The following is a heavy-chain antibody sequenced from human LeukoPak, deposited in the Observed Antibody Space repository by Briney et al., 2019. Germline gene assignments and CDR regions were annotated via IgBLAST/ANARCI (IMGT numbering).Heavy chain of an antibody. CDR2: TYYRSKWYN. J-gene: IGHJ4*02. D-gene: IGHD6-13*01. CDR1: GDSVSSNSAA. CDR3: ARAPGALSSSSWSFDY. V-gene: IGHV6-1*01. Sequence: SQTLSLTCAISGDSVSSNSAAWNWIRQSPSRALEWLGRTYYRSKWYNDYAVSVKSRITINPDTSKNQFSLQLNSVTPEDTAVYYCARAPGALSSSSWSFDYWGQGTLVTVSS.